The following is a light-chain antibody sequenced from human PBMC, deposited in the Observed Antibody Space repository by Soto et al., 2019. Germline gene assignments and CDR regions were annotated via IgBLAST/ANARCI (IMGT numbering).Light chain of an antibody. Sequence: EIVLTQSPATLSLSPGERATLSSKASQSVSSYLAWYQQKPGQAPRLLIYDASNRATGIPARFSGSGSGTAFTLTISSLEPEDFAVFYCQQRSNWPSTFGGGTKVDIK. CDR3: QQRSNWPST. J-gene: IGKJ4*01. CDR2: DAS. V-gene: IGKV3-11*01. CDR1: QSVSSY.